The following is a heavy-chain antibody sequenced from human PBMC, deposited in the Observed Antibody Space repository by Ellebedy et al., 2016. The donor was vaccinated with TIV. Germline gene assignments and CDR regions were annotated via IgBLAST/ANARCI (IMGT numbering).Heavy chain of an antibody. CDR1: GYRFTNDW. CDR2: IYPGDSDT. CDR3: ASAFPAARQPRIDGMDV. D-gene: IGHD2-2*01. J-gene: IGHJ6*02. V-gene: IGHV5-51*01. Sequence: PGGSLRLSCKGSGYRFTNDWIGWVRQMPGKGLEWMGIIYPGDSDTRYSPSFEGQVTISADKSISTAYLQWSSLKASDTAMYYCASAFPAARQPRIDGMDVWGQGTTVTVSS.